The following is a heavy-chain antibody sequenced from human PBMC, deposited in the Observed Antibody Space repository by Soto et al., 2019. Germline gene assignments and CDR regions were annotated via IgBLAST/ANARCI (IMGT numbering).Heavy chain of an antibody. CDR1: GGAIISSSYY. CDR2: IYYSGST. V-gene: IGHV4-39*01. CDR3: ARLARDSSGYSLVWFDP. D-gene: IGHD3-22*01. Sequence: SETLSPTCTVSGGAIISSSYYCVCIRQPPWKGLEWIGSIYYSGSTYYNPSLKSRVTISVDTSKNQFSLKLSSVTAADTAVYYCARLARDSSGYSLVWFDPWGQGTLVTVSS. J-gene: IGHJ5*02.